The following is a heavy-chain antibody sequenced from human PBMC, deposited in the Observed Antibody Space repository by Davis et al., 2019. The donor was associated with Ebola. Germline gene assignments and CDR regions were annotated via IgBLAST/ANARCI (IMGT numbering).Heavy chain of an antibody. V-gene: IGHV1-45*02. J-gene: IGHJ3*01. CDR1: GYTFSTYS. Sequence: AASVKVSCKASGYTFSTYSIHWVRQAPGQAPEWMGWITPYNGNTNYAQKFRDRVTITRDGSLTVYMELSSLTSEDTAMYYCTRSPLDDSDTTFEVWGQGTMVTVSS. CDR3: TRSPLDDSDTTFEV. D-gene: IGHD3-22*01. CDR2: ITPYNGNT.